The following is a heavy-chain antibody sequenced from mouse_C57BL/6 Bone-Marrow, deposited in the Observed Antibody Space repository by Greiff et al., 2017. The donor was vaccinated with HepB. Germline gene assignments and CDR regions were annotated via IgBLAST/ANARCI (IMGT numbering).Heavy chain of an antibody. Sequence: EVKLMESGGGLVQPGGSMKLSCVASGFTFSNYWMNWVRQSPEKGLEWVAQIRLKSDNYATHYAESVKGRFTISRDDSKSSVYLQMNNLRAEDTGIYYCTGLFITTVYAMDYWGQGTSVTVSS. CDR1: GFTFSNYW. J-gene: IGHJ4*01. CDR3: TGLFITTVYAMDY. V-gene: IGHV6-3*01. D-gene: IGHD1-1*01. CDR2: IRLKSDNYAT.